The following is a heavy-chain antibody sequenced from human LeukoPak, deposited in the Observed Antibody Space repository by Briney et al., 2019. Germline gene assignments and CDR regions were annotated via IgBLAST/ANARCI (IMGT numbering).Heavy chain of an antibody. CDR1: GSTFSSYS. CDR2: LSSGSTHI. CDR3: ARDTLRDYYFEY. V-gene: IGHV3-21*01. J-gene: IGHJ4*02. D-gene: IGHD3/OR15-3a*01. Sequence: GGSLRLSCAASGSTFSSYSMNWVRQAPGKGLEWVASLSSGSTHISYADSVKGRFTVSRDNAKNSLYLQMNSLRAEDTAVYYCARDTLRDYYFEYWGQGTLVTVSS.